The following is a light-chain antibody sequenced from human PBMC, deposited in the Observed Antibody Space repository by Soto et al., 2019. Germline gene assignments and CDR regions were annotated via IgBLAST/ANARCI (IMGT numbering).Light chain of an antibody. CDR1: QSVSSY. V-gene: IGKV3-20*01. CDR2: DAS. Sequence: EIVITQSPSTLSVSPGERATLSCRASQSVSSYLAWYQQKPGQAPRLLIYDASNRATGIPDRFSGSGSGTDFTLTISRLEPEDFAVYYCQQYGSSGTFGQGT. CDR3: QQYGSSGT. J-gene: IGKJ1*01.